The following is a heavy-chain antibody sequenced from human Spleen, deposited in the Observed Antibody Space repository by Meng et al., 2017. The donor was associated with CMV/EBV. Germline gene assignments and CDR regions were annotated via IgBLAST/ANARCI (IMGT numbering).Heavy chain of an antibody. V-gene: IGHV3-21*01. CDR1: GFTFSNYS. Sequence: GESLKISCAASGFTFSNYSMNWVRQAPGKGLEWVSSISSSSSYIYYADSVKGRFTISRDNARNSLFLQMNSLRAEDTAVYYCARDLMVETRSVWGQGTTVTVSS. J-gene: IGHJ6*02. D-gene: IGHD4/OR15-4a*01. CDR2: ISSSSSYI. CDR3: ARDLMVETRSV.